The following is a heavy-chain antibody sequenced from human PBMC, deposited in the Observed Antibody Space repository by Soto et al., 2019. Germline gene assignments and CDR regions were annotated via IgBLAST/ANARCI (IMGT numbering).Heavy chain of an antibody. J-gene: IGHJ4*02. V-gene: IGHV1-24*01. D-gene: IGHD6-6*01. CDR1: GYTLTELS. Sequence: ASVKVSCKVSGYTLTELSMHWVRQAPGKGLEWMGGFDPEDGETIYAQKFQGRVTMTEDTSTDTAYMELSSLRSEDTAVYYCATEFSLAPYSSSSGPFDYWGQGTLVTVSS. CDR3: ATEFSLAPYSSSSGPFDY. CDR2: FDPEDGET.